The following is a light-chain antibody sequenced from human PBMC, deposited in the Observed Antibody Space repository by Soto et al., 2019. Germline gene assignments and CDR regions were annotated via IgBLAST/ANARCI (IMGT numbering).Light chain of an antibody. Sequence: EIVLTQSPGTLSLSPGERATHSCRASYSVSSSYLAWYQQKPGQAPRLLIYGASSRATGIPDRFSGSGFGTDFTLTISRLEPEDFAVYYCQQYGSSPKTFGQGTKVDIK. CDR2: GAS. J-gene: IGKJ1*01. CDR3: QQYGSSPKT. CDR1: YSVSSSY. V-gene: IGKV3-20*01.